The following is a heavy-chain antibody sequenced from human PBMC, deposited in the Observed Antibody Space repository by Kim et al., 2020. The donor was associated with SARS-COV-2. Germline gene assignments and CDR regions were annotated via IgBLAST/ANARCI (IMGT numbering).Heavy chain of an antibody. Sequence: VKSRFTISRDNAKNSLYLQMNSLRAEDTALYHCARAYGSGKTSKYWYFDLWGRGTLVTVSS. V-gene: IGHV3-20*01. J-gene: IGHJ2*01. CDR3: ARAYGSGKTSKYWYFDL. D-gene: IGHD3-10*01.